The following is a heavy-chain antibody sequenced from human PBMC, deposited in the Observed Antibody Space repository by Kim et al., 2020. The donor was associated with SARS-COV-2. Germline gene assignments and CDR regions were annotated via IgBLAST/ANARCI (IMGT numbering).Heavy chain of an antibody. D-gene: IGHD3-16*01. CDR3: ARDRLGGTPGTYYYYGMDV. V-gene: IGHV1-69*04. CDR2: IIPILGIA. Sequence: SVKVSCKASGGTFSSYAISCVRQAPGQGLEWMGRIIPILGIANYAQKFQGRVTITADKSTSTAYMELSSLRSEDTAVYYCARDRLGGTPGTYYYYGMDVWGQGTTVTVSS. CDR1: GGTFSSYA. J-gene: IGHJ6*02.